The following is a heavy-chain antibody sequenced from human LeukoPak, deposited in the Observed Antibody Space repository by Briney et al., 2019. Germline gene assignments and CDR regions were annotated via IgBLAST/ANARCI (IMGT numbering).Heavy chain of an antibody. CDR2: IKQDGSEK. CDR1: GFTFSEYW. CDR3: ARVGPATAFDY. V-gene: IGHV3-7*01. J-gene: IGHJ4*02. Sequence: PGGSLRLSCAASGFTFSEYWMTWVRQDPGKGLEWVANIKQDGSEKYYEDSAKGRFTISRDKSKNTLYLQMDSLRDEDMGVYYCARVGPATAFDYWGQGAQVTVSS.